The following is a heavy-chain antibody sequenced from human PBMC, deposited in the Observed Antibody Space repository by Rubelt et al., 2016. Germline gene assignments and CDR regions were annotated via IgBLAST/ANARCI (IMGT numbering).Heavy chain of an antibody. D-gene: IGHD3-16*01. V-gene: IGHV4-34*01. CDR3: ASALGGVSLLSV. Sequence: QVQLQQWGAGLLKPSETLSLTCAVYGGSFSGYYWSWIRQPPGKGLEWIGEINHSGSTNYNPYLKSRVTISVDTSKNQFSLKPSSVTAADTAVYYCASALGGVSLLSVWGQGTLVTVSS. J-gene: IGHJ4*02. CDR2: INHSGST. CDR1: GGSFSGYY.